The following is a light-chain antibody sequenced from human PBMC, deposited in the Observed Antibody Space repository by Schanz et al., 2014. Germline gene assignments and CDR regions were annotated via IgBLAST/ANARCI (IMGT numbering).Light chain of an antibody. CDR1: SSDVGSYNL. J-gene: IGLJ3*02. CDR3: TSYTGSGTLWV. Sequence: QSALTQPASVSGSPGQSITISCTGTSSDVGSYNLVSWYQQHPGKAPKVMIYDVSNRPSGVSNRFSGSKSVNTASLTISGLQAEDEADYYCTSYTGSGTLWVFGGGTKLTVL. V-gene: IGLV2-14*02. CDR2: DVS.